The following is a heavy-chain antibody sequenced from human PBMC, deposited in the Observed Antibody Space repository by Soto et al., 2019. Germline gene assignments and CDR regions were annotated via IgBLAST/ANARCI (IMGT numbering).Heavy chain of an antibody. V-gene: IGHV3-30*18. D-gene: IGHD1-26*01. J-gene: IGHJ6*02. Sequence: GGSLRLSCAASGFTFSSYGMHWVRQAPGKGLEWVAVISYDGSNKYYADSVKGRFTISRDNSKNTLYLQMNSLRAEDTAVFYCAKDVVVGATTGLGDYYYYYGMDVWGQGTTVTVSS. CDR1: GFTFSSYG. CDR2: ISYDGSNK. CDR3: AKDVVVGATTGLGDYYYYYGMDV.